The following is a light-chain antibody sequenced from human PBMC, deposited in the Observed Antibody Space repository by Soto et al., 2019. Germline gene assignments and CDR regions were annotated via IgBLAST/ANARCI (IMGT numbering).Light chain of an antibody. CDR1: QSVSSK. CDR2: GAS. CDR3: QQYNNWSRT. V-gene: IGKV3-15*01. J-gene: IGKJ1*01. Sequence: EIVMTQSPATLSVSPGERATISCRASQSVSSKLVWYQQKPGQAPRLLIYGASTRATGIPARFSGSGSGTEFTLTISSLQSEDFAVYYCQQYNNWSRTFGQGTKVDIK.